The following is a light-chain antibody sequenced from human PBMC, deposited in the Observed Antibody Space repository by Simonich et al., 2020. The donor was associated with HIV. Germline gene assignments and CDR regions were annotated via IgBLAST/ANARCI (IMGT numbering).Light chain of an antibody. J-gene: IGLJ2*01. CDR3: QSYDSRLSVV. CDR1: SFNLGKNY. CDR2: DNN. V-gene: IGLV1-51*01. Sequence: QSVLTQPPSVSAAAGQKVTISCSGSSFNLGKNYVCWYQQFPGTAPKLLIYDNNKRPSGIPDRFSGSKSGTSAALAITGLQAEDEADYYCQSYDSRLSVVFGGGTKLTVL.